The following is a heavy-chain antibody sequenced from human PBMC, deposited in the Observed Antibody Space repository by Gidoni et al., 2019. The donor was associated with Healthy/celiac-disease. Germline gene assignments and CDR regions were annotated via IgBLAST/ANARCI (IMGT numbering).Heavy chain of an antibody. V-gene: IGHV3-15*01. CDR1: GFTFSNAW. Sequence: EVQLVESGGGLVKPGGSLRLSCAASGFTFSNAWMSWVRQAPGKGLEWVCRIKSKTDGGTTDYAAPVKGRFTISRDDSKNTLYLQMNSLKTEDTAVYYCTTDEIRDFDYWGQGTLVTVSS. J-gene: IGHJ4*02. CDR2: IKSKTDGGTT. CDR3: TTDEIRDFDY. D-gene: IGHD3-16*01.